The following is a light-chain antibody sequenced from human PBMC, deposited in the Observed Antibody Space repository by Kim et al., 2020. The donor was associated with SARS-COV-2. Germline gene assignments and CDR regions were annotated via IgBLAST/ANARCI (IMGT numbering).Light chain of an antibody. Sequence: SASVGDRVPITCRAGQRISRGLAWYQQKPGKAPKHLSYDASSLESGVPSRFSGSGSGTEFTLTISSLQPDDFATYYCQQYSTFSYTFGQGTKLEI. V-gene: IGKV1-5*01. CDR1: QRISRG. J-gene: IGKJ2*01. CDR2: DAS. CDR3: QQYSTFSYT.